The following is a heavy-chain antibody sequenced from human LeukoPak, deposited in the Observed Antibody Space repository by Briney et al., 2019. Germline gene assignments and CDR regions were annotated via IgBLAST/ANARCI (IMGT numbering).Heavy chain of an antibody. V-gene: IGHV4-59*01. CDR1: GGSISSYY. D-gene: IGHD3-22*01. CDR3: ARRMYYYDSRGYTYYFDN. J-gene: IGHJ4*02. Sequence: PSETLSLTCTVSGGSISSYYWSWIRQPPGKGLEWIGYIYYSGSTNYNPSLKSRVTISVDTSKNQFSLKLSSVTAADTAVYYCARRMYYYDSRGYTYYFDNWGQGTLVTVSS. CDR2: IYYSGST.